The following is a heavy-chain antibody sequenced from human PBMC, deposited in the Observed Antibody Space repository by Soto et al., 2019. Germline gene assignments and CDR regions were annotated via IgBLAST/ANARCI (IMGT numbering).Heavy chain of an antibody. CDR1: GCPLGIYY. D-gene: IGHD1-26*01. CDR2: VSYTGST. J-gene: IGHJ6*02. Sequence: SGTMSLSCTVSGCPLGIYYRSWIRQPPGKGLEWISSVSYTGSTTYNASLKSRVSISLDTSNYKVSLKLTYLTAGDTAVYYCERDGDGGMTEQPYYYTAMDGWGAGTTGTDS. V-gene: IGHV4-59*01. CDR3: ERDGDGGMTEQPYYYTAMDG.